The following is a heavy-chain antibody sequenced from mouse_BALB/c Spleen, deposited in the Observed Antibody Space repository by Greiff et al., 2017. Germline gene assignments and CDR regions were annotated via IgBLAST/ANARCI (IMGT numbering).Heavy chain of an antibody. CDR1: GFTFSDYY. CDR3: ARSYYGVGYFDY. CDR2: ISDGGSYT. V-gene: IGHV5-4*02. Sequence: EVKLVESGGGLVKPGGSLKLSCAASGFTFSDYYMYWVRQTPEKRLEWVATISDGGSYTYYPDSVKGRFTISRDNAKNNLYLQMSSLKSEDTAMYYCARSYYGVGYFDYWGQGTTLTVSS. J-gene: IGHJ2*01. D-gene: IGHD1-1*01.